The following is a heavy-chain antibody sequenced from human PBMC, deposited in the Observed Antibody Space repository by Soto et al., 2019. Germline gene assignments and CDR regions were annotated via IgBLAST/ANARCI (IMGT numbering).Heavy chain of an antibody. J-gene: IGHJ5*02. D-gene: IGHD2-2*01. Sequence: XXTLSLHFAVCGGSFSGCYWRWIRQPPGKGLEWIGEINHSGSTNYNPSLKSRVTISVDTSKNQFSLKLSSVTAADTAVYYCARKIVVVPAAIIWFDPWGQGTLVTVSS. CDR3: ARKIVVVPAAIIWFDP. CDR1: GGSFSGCY. CDR2: INHSGST. V-gene: IGHV4-34*01.